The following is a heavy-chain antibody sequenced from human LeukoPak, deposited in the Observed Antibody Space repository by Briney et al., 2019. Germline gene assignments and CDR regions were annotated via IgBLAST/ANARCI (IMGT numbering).Heavy chain of an antibody. CDR3: ARGASASYMDV. J-gene: IGHJ6*03. CDR1: GGSISSYY. D-gene: IGHD6-25*01. Sequence: SETLSLTCTVSGGSISSYYWSWIRQPAGKGLEWIGRIDISGSTNDDPSLKSRVTMSVDTSKNQFSLKLSSVTAADTAVYYCARGASASYMDVWGKGTTVTISS. CDR2: IDISGST. V-gene: IGHV4-4*07.